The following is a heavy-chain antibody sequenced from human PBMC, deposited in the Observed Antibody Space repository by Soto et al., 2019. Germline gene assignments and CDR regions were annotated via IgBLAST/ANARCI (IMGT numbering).Heavy chain of an antibody. V-gene: IGHV3-48*03. Sequence: GGSLRLSCAASGFTFSSYEMNWVRQAPGKGLEWVSYISSSGSTIYYADSVKGRFTISRDNAKNPLYLQMNSLRAEDTAVYYCARVKRRYYDYVWGSYGKWGQGTLVTVSS. CDR1: GFTFSSYE. D-gene: IGHD3-16*01. CDR2: ISSSGSTI. CDR3: ARVKRRYYDYVWGSYGK. J-gene: IGHJ4*02.